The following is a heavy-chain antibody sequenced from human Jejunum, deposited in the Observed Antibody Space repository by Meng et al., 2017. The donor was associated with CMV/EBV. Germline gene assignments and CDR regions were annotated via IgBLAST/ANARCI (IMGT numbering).Heavy chain of an antibody. Sequence: SGCTISSFGRRWSRQTPGKGVEWVAGVSYDGSRKFYADSVKGRFTISRDNSMNTVYLQMNSLRDEDTALYYCAKGGHGSGSYQVWAYWGQGTLVTVSS. D-gene: IGHD3-10*01. CDR2: VSYDGSRK. CDR1: GCTISSFG. V-gene: IGHV3-30*18. CDR3: AKGGHGSGSYQVWAY. J-gene: IGHJ4*02.